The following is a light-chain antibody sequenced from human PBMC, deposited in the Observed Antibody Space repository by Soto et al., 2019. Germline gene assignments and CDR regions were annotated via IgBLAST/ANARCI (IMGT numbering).Light chain of an antibody. Sequence: DIRMTQSPSSLSASVGDRVTITCQASQDISNYLNCYQQTPGKAPKLLIYDASNLETGVPSRFSGSGSGTDFTLSINSLQPEDFATYYCQQAYSFPITFGQGTRLEI. J-gene: IGKJ5*01. CDR2: DAS. CDR3: QQAYSFPIT. CDR1: QDISNY. V-gene: IGKV1-33*01.